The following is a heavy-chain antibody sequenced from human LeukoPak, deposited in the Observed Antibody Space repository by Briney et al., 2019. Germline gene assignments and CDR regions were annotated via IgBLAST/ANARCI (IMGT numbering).Heavy chain of an antibody. J-gene: IGHJ1*01. CDR2: IYYSGST. V-gene: IGHV4-59*08. Sequence: SETLSLTCTVSGGSISSYYWSWIRQPPGKGLEWIGYIYYSGSTNYNPSLKSRVTISVDTSKNQFSLKLSSVTAADTAMYYCARNGPLTAAGTIYFQHWGQGTLVTVSS. CDR1: GGSISSYY. D-gene: IGHD6-13*01. CDR3: ARNGPLTAAGTIYFQH.